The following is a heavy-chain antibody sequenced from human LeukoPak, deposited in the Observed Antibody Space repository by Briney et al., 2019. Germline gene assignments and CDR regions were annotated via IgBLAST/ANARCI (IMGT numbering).Heavy chain of an antibody. V-gene: IGHV1-2*06. D-gene: IGHD2-15*01. CDR1: GYTFTGYY. J-gene: IGHJ5*02. CDR3: ARELVAAKPSKRFDP. CDR2: INPNRGGT. Sequence: ASVKVSCKASGYTFTGYYMHWVRQAPGQGLECMGRINPNRGGTNYAQKFQGRVTMTRDTSISSAYMELSRLRSNDTPVYHCARELVAAKPSKRFDPWRQGTLVTVSS.